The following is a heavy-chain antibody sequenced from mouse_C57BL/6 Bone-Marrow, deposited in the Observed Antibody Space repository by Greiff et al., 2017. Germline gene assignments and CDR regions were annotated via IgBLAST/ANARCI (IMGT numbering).Heavy chain of an antibody. V-gene: IGHV1-5*01. Sequence: VQLQQSGTVLARPGASVKMSCKTSGYTFTSYWMHWVKQRPGQGLEWIGTIYPGNSDTSYNQKFKGKAKLTAVTSASTAYMELSSLTNEDSAVYYCTREWFYDGYSFYGMDYWGQGTSVTVS. CDR1: GYTFTSYW. D-gene: IGHD2-3*01. CDR3: TREWFYDGYSFYGMDY. CDR2: IYPGNSDT. J-gene: IGHJ4*01.